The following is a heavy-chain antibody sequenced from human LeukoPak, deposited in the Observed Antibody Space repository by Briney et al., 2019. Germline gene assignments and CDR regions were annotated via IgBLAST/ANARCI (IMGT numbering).Heavy chain of an antibody. V-gene: IGHV5-51*01. Sequence: GESLKISCKGSGYSFTSYWTGWVRQMPGKGLEWMGIIYPGDSDTRYSPSFQGQVTISADKSISTAYLQWSSLKASDTAMYYCARPPSIAADNDAFDIWGQGTMVTVSS. D-gene: IGHD6-25*01. CDR3: ARPPSIAADNDAFDI. J-gene: IGHJ3*02. CDR1: GYSFTSYW. CDR2: IYPGDSDT.